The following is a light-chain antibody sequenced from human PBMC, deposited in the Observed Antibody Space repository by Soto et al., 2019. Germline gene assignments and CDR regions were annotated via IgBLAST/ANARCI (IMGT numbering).Light chain of an antibody. CDR1: SSDIGTYIY. V-gene: IGLV2-14*01. Sequence: QSALTQPASVSGSPGQSITISCTGTSSDIGTYIYVSWYLQHPGKAPKLLIYEVGNRPSGVSNRFSGSKSGNTASLTISGLQAEDEPDYYCSSYTSSNSVVFGGGTKLTVL. CDR2: EVG. J-gene: IGLJ2*01. CDR3: SSYTSSNSVV.